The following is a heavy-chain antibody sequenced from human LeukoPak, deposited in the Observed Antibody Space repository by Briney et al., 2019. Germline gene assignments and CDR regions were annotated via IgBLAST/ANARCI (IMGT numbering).Heavy chain of an antibody. V-gene: IGHV3-30-3*01. J-gene: IGHJ4*02. CDR1: GFTFSSYT. CDR2: ISYDGSNK. D-gene: IGHD1-26*01. CDR3: AREASGSYYYFDY. Sequence: GRSLRLSCAASGFTFSSYTMHWVRQAPGKGLEWVAVISYDGSNKYYADSVKGRFTISRDNSKNTLYLQMNSQRAEDTAVYYCAREASGSYYYFDYWGQGTLVTVSS.